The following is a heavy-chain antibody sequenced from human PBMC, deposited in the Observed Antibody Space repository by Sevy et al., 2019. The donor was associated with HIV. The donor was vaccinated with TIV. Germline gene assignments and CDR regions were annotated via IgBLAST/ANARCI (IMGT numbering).Heavy chain of an antibody. CDR3: TTDSTRDSSGYYFWYRSTPSYYFDY. V-gene: IGHV3-15*01. CDR2: IKSKTDGGTT. D-gene: IGHD3-22*01. Sequence: GGSLRLSCAASGFTFSNAWMSWVRQAPGKGLEWVGRIKSKTDGGTTDNAAPVKGRFTISRDDSKNTLYLQMNSLKTEDTAVYYCTTDSTRDSSGYYFWYRSTPSYYFDYWGQGTLVTVSS. J-gene: IGHJ4*02. CDR1: GFTFSNAW.